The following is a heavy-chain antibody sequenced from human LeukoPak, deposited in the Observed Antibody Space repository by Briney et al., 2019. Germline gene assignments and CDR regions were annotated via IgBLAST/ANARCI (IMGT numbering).Heavy chain of an antibody. J-gene: IGHJ3*02. V-gene: IGHV4-31*03. D-gene: IGHD2-15*01. CDR1: GDSLSSGGYY. CDR2: IYHTGGT. CDR3: ARSGYCSGGNCYSNNAFDI. Sequence: SETLSPTCSVSGDSLSSGGYYWSWIRQHPGKGLEYIGYIYHTGGTYYNPSLKSRVAISVDTSNNQFSLKLNSVSAADTAVYYCARSGYCSGGNCYSNNAFDIWGQGTVVTVSS.